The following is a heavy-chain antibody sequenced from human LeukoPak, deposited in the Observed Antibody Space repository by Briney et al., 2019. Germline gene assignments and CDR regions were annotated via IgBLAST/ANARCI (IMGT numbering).Heavy chain of an antibody. D-gene: IGHD3-10*01. J-gene: IGHJ4*02. CDR3: ARGKSASGGYYDLVYFDY. CDR1: GFIFSSYT. Sequence: GGSLRLSCAASGFIFSSYTMNWVRQAPGKGLQWLSYISSTRTTIYCADSVKGRFTISRDNAKISLYLQVNSLRDEDTAVYHCARGKSASGGYYDLVYFDYWGQGTLVTVSS. CDR2: ISSTRTTI. V-gene: IGHV3-48*02.